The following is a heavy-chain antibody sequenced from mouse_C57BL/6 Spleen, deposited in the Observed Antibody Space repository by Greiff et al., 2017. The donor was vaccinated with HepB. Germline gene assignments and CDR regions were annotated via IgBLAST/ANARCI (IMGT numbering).Heavy chain of an antibody. V-gene: IGHV1-39*01. D-gene: IGHD1-1*01. Sequence: VQLKESGPELVKPGASVKISCKASGYSFTDYNMNWVKQSNGKSLEWIGVINPNYGTTSYNQKFKGKATLTVDQSSSTAYMQLNSLTSEDSAVYYCARGPHYYGSSYVGYFDVWGTGTTVTVSS. CDR2: INPNYGTT. J-gene: IGHJ1*03. CDR3: ARGPHYYGSSYVGYFDV. CDR1: GYSFTDYN.